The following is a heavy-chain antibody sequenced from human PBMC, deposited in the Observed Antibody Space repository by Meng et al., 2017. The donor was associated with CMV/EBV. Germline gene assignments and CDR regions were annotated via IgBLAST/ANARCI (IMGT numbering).Heavy chain of an antibody. D-gene: IGHD5-12*01. CDR2: ISSSSSTI. CDR1: GFTFSSYS. CDR3: ARSYSGYDYWFDP. Sequence: GESLKISCAASGFTFSSYSMNWVRQAPGKGLEWVSYISSSSSTIYYADSVKGRFTISRDNAKNSLYLQMNSLRAEDTAVYYCARSYSGYDYWFDPWGQGTLVTVSS. J-gene: IGHJ5*02. V-gene: IGHV3-48*04.